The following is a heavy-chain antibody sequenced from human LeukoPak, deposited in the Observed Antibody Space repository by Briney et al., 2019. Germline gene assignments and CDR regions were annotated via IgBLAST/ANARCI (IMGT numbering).Heavy chain of an antibody. CDR3: AGGITGTTPYYYYYMDV. V-gene: IGHV1-69*05. D-gene: IGHD1-7*01. J-gene: IGHJ6*03. Sequence: GASVKVSCKASGGTFSSYAISWVRQAPGQGLEWMGGIIPISGTANYAQKFQGRVTITTDEYTSTAYMELSSLRSEDTAVYYCAGGITGTTPYYYYYMDVWGKGTTVTVSS. CDR2: IIPISGTA. CDR1: GGTFSSYA.